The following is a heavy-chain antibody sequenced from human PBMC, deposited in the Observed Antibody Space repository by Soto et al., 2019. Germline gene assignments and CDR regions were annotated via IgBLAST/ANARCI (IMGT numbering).Heavy chain of an antibody. CDR3: ASGKYSAFDY. J-gene: IGHJ4*02. CDR1: GDSISTNNVA. D-gene: IGHD5-18*01. V-gene: IGHV6-1*01. Sequence: QVQLQQSGPGLVKPSQTLSLTCAISGDSISTNNVAWNWIRQSPSGGLEWLGRTGYTSKWYTDYAGSVRSRITINPDTSKNQFSLQLNSVTLDDTAVYYCASGKYSAFDYWGQGTLVTVSS. CDR2: TGYTSKWYT.